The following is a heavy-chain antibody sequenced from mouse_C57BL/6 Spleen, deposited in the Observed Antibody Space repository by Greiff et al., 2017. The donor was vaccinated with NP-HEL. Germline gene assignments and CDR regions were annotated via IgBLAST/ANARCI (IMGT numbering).Heavy chain of an antibody. CDR1: GYTFTSYW. V-gene: IGHV1-72*01. CDR2: IDPNSGGT. J-gene: IGHJ1*03. CDR3: ARGEDWDYWYFDV. D-gene: IGHD4-1*01. Sequence: VQLQQPGAELVKPGASVKLSCKASGYTFTSYWMHWVKQRPGRGLEWIGRIDPNSGGTKYNEKFKSKATLTVDKPSSTAYMQLSSLTSEDSAVDYCARGEDWDYWYFDVWGTGTTVTVSS.